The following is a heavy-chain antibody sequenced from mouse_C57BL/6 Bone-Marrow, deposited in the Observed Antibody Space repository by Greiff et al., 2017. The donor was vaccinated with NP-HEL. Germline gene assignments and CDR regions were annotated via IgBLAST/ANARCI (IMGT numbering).Heavy chain of an antibody. D-gene: IGHD1-1*01. Sequence: VQLQESGAELVKPGASVKISCKASGYAFSSYWMNWVKQRPGKGLEWIGQIYPGDGDTNYNGKFKGKATLTADKSSSTAYMQLSSLTSEDSAFYFCASYYGSSYYFDYWGQGTTLTVSS. CDR1: GYAFSSYW. CDR3: ASYYGSSYYFDY. J-gene: IGHJ2*01. CDR2: IYPGDGDT. V-gene: IGHV1-80*01.